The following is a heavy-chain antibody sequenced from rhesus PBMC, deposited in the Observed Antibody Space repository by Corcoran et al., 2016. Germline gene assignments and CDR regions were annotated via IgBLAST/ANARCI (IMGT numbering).Heavy chain of an antibody. Sequence: QVQLQESGPGLVKPSETLSLTCAVSGGSFSSYWWSWIRQPPGKGLEWIGEINGTSGSTNYNPTLRRRLTSSKDAAKNQCSLKLSAVTAADTAGYYCARSCLWYSSWCDYWGQGVLVTVSS. CDR2: INGTSGST. CDR3: ARSCLWYSSWCDY. J-gene: IGHJ4*01. V-gene: IGHV4-80*01. CDR1: GGSFSSYW. D-gene: IGHD6-13*01.